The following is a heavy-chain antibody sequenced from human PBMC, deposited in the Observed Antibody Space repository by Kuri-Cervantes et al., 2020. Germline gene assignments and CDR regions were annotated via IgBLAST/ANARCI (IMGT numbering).Heavy chain of an antibody. Sequence: SETLSLTCTVSGGSVSSGSYYWSWIRQPPGKGLEWIGYIYYSGSTNYNPSLKSRVTKSVDTSKNQFSLKLSSVTAADTAVYYCARVPDIVVVPAQYYYYMDVWGKGTTVTVSS. CDR1: GGSVSSGSYY. CDR3: ARVPDIVVVPAQYYYYMDV. V-gene: IGHV4-61*01. D-gene: IGHD2-2*01. CDR2: IYYSGST. J-gene: IGHJ6*03.